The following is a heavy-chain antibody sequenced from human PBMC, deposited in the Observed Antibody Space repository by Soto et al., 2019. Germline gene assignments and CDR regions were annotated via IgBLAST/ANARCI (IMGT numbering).Heavy chain of an antibody. CDR1: SDSISSYY. V-gene: IGHV4-59*01. J-gene: IGHJ6*03. CDR2: ISYSGST. Sequence: SETLSLTCTVSSDSISSYYWSWIRQPPGKRLEWIGYISYSGSTDYNPSLKSRVTISGDTSKNQFSLKVSSVTAADTAVYYCARRTSWQLRCGYQGQGRRVTGT. D-gene: IGHD5-12*01. CDR3: ARRTSWQLRCGYQGQGR.